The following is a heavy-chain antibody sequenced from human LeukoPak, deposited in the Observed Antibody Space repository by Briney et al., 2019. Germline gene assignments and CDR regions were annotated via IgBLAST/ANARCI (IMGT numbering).Heavy chain of an antibody. D-gene: IGHD2-15*01. CDR1: GYTFIGYY. V-gene: IGHV1-2*02. J-gene: IGHJ3*02. Sequence: ASVKVSCKASGYTFIGYYMLWVRQAPGKGLEWMGWINPNSGGTNYAQEFQGRVTMTRGPSHSPVYIELGRLSSGGTAVYYCSRAYCSGGSCYFAFDAFDIWGQGTMVTVSS. CDR2: INPNSGGT. CDR3: SRAYCSGGSCYFAFDAFDI.